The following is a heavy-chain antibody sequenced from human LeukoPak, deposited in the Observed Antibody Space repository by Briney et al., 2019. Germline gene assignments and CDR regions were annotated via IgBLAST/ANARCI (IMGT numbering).Heavy chain of an antibody. D-gene: IGHD3-10*01. V-gene: IGHV1-8*01. CDR2: MNPNSGNA. CDR1: GYTFTSYD. Sequence: ASVKVPCKASGYTFTSYDINWVRQATGQGLEWMGWMNPNSGNADYAQKFQGRVTMTRNTSISTAYMELSSLRSDDTAVYYCARLVRGIIITKSYNWFDPWGQGTLVTVSS. J-gene: IGHJ5*02. CDR3: ARLVRGIIITKSYNWFDP.